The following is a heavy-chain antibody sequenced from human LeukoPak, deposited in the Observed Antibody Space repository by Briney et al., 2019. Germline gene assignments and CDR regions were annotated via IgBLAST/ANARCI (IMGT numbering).Heavy chain of an antibody. J-gene: IGHJ3*02. CDR3: ARAVAARDDDAFDI. CDR2: INHSGST. D-gene: IGHD6-19*01. CDR1: GGSFSGYY. Sequence: SEALSLTCAIYGGSFSGYYWSWIRQPPGKGLEWIGEINHSGSTNYNPSLKSRVTISVDAPTNQSSLKLSSVTAADTAVYYCARAVAARDDDAFDIWGQGTMVTVSS. V-gene: IGHV4-34*01.